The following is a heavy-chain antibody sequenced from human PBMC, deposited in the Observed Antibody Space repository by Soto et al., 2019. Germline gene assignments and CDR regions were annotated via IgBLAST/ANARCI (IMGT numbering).Heavy chain of an antibody. V-gene: IGHV1-18*04. CDR2: ISAYNGNT. J-gene: IGHJ4*02. CDR1: GYTFTSYG. CDR3: ARDPHSGSYSWTFDY. Sequence: QVQLVQSGAEVKKPGASVKVSYKASGYTFTSYGISWVRQAPGQGLEWMGWISAYNGNTNYAQKLQGRVTMTTDTSTSTAYMELRSLRSDDTAVYYCARDPHSGSYSWTFDYWGQGTLVTVSS. D-gene: IGHD1-26*01.